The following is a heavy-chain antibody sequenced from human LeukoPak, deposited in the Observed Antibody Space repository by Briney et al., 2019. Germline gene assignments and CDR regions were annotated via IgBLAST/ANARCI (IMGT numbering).Heavy chain of an antibody. V-gene: IGHV1-46*01. Sequence: GASVKVSCKASGYTFTSYYMHWVRQAPGQGLEWMGIINPSGGSTSYAQKFQGRVTTTSDMSTSTVYMELSSLRSEDTAVYYCARSSGYYSSLFYMHVWGKGTTVTVSS. J-gene: IGHJ6*03. CDR3: ARSSGYYSSLFYMHV. CDR2: INPSGGST. CDR1: GYTFTSYY. D-gene: IGHD3-22*01.